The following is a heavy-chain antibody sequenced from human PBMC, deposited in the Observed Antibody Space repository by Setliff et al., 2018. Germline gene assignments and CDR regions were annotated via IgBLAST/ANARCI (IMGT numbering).Heavy chain of an antibody. CDR2: IWHDGGNK. Sequence: ALRLSCAASGFTFSNYRMHWVRQAPGKGLEWVAVIWHDGGNKYHADSVKGRFTISRDNSKNTLYLQMNSLRPEDTAVYYCAKAGGWNWPRYYFDYWGQGTLVTVSS. D-gene: IGHD1-7*01. CDR1: GFTFSNYR. J-gene: IGHJ4*02. CDR3: AKAGGWNWPRYYFDY. V-gene: IGHV3-30*18.